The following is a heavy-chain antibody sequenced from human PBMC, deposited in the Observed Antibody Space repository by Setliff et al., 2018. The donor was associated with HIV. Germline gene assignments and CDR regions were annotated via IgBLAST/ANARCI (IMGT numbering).Heavy chain of an antibody. J-gene: IGHJ4*02. V-gene: IGHV5-51*01. CDR2: MYPGTSTT. CDR1: GYSFSTYW. D-gene: IGHD1-7*01. Sequence: PGESLKISCQGSGYSFSTYWIGWVRQMPGKGLEWMGIMYPGTSTTKYSPSFQGQVTISADKSISTTYLQWSSLKAADTAMYYWARRGVGTGTTSLYYFDYWGQGTLVTVSS. CDR3: ARRGVGTGTTSLYYFDY.